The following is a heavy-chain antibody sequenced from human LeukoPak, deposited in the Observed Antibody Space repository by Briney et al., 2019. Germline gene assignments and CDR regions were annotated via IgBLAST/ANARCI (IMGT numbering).Heavy chain of an antibody. CDR3: VSFYETY. Sequence: GGSLRLSCAASGNYWMHWVRQVPGKGLVWVSHINSDGSWTSYADSVKGRFTISKDNARNTVYLQMNSLRAEDTAVYYCVSFYETYWGRGTLVTVSS. CDR2: INSDGSWT. CDR1: GNYW. J-gene: IGHJ4*02. D-gene: IGHD2/OR15-2a*01. V-gene: IGHV3-74*01.